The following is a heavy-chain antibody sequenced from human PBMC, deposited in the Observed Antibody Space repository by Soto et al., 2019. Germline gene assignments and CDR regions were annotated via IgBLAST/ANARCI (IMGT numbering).Heavy chain of an antibody. D-gene: IGHD6-19*01. J-gene: IGHJ6*02. CDR2: INPSGGST. CDR1: GYTFTGYY. Sequence: ASVKVSCKASGYTFTGYYMHWVRQAPGQGLEWMGIINPSGGSTSYAQKFQGRVTMTRDTSTSTVYMELSSLRSEDTAVYYCARGQQWLVSSGGYYYYGMDVWGQGTTVTVSS. V-gene: IGHV1-46*01. CDR3: ARGQQWLVSSGGYYYYGMDV.